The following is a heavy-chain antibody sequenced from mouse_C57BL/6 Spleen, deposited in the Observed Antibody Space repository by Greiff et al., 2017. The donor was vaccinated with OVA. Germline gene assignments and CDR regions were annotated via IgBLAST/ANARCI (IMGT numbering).Heavy chain of an antibody. J-gene: IGHJ1*03. V-gene: IGHV3-6*01. D-gene: IGHD2-4*01. CDR2: ISYDGSN. CDR1: GYSITSGYY. CDR3: AREADYDGYFDV. Sequence: EVQVVESGPGLVKPSQSLSLTCSVTGYSITSGYYWNWIRQFPGNKLEWMGYISYDGSNNYNPSLKNRISITRDTSKNPFFLKLNSVTTEYTATYYCAREADYDGYFDVWGTGTTVTVSS.